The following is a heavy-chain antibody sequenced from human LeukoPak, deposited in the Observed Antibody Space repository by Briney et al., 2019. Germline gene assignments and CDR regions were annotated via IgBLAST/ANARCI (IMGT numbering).Heavy chain of an antibody. V-gene: IGHV3-23*01. J-gene: IGHJ4*02. CDR3: AKDRCLTTTCYVDY. Sequence: GGSLRLSCAASGFTFSSCAISWVRQAPGKGLEWVSAISGSGGSTYYADSVRGRFTISRDNSKNTLYLQMSSLRADDTAVYYCAKDRCLTTTCYVDYWGQGTLVTVSS. CDR2: ISGSGGST. D-gene: IGHD2-2*01. CDR1: GFTFSSCA.